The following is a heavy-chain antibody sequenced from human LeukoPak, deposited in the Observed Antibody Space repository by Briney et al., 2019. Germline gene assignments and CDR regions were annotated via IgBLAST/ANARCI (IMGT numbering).Heavy chain of an antibody. D-gene: IGHD2-2*01. J-gene: IGHJ4*02. V-gene: IGHV3-11*04. CDR3: AKDEVVPAAKPLDY. CDR1: GFTFSDYY. CDR2: ISRSGSTI. Sequence: GGSLRLSCAASGFTFSDYYMSWIRQAPGKGLEWVSYISRSGSTIYYADSVKGRFTISRDNARNSLYLQMNSLRAEDTAVYYCAKDEVVPAAKPLDYWGQGTLVTVSS.